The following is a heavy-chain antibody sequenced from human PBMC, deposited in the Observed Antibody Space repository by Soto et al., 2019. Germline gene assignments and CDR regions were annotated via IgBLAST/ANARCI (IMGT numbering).Heavy chain of an antibody. D-gene: IGHD2-21*01. J-gene: IGHJ3*02. CDR3: ARYLIIPRAFDI. CDR2: IDSATLYT. Sequence: GGSLRLSCAASGFTFSDYYMSWIRQAPGQGPEWVSYIDSATLYTKYSDSVKGRFTISRDNAKNSLYLQMHSLRAEDTAVYYCARYLIIPRAFDIWGQGTTVTVSS. V-gene: IGHV3-11*06. CDR1: GFTFSDYY.